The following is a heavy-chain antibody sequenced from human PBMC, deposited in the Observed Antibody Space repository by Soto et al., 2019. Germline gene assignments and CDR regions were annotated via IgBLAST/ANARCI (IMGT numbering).Heavy chain of an antibody. Sequence: ASVKVSCKASGYSFSSYGITWVRQAPGQGLEWMGWISAYNGNTNYAQNLQDRVTISVDTSKNQFSLKLSPVTAADTAVYYCARGPNYAYYYDSSGYLVYWGQGTLVTVSS. CDR1: GYSFSSYG. D-gene: IGHD3-22*01. J-gene: IGHJ4*02. CDR2: ISAYNGNT. CDR3: ARGPNYAYYYDSSGYLVY. V-gene: IGHV1-18*01.